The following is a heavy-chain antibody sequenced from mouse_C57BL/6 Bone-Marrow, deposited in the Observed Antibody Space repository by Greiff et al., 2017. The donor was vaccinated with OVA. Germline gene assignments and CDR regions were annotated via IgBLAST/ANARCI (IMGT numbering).Heavy chain of an antibody. CDR1: GYSITSGYY. J-gene: IGHJ2*01. CDR3: AKTGSLYYFDY. D-gene: IGHD4-1*01. Sequence: EVKLMESGPGLVKPSQSLSLTCSVTGYSITSGYYWNWIRQFPGNKLEWMGYISYDGSNNYNPSLKNRISITRDTSKNQFFLKLNSVTTEDTVTYYCAKTGSLYYFDYWGQGTTLTVSS. V-gene: IGHV3-6*01. CDR2: ISYDGSN.